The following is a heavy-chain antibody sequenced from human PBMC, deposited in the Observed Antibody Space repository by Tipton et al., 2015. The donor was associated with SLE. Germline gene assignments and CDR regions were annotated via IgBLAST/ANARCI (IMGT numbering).Heavy chain of an antibody. J-gene: IGHJ4*02. D-gene: IGHD4-23*01. V-gene: IGHV1-69*15. CDR3: AASVPTTVAQSFDY. CDR2: IIPIFGSA. CDR1: GGTFSNYA. Sequence: QSGPEVKKSGSSVKVSCKASGGTFSNYAISWVRQAPGQGLEWMGRIIPIFGSAKNAQKFQGRVTITADESTSTAYMELSSLRSEDTAVYYCAASVPTTVAQSFDYWGQGTLVTVSS.